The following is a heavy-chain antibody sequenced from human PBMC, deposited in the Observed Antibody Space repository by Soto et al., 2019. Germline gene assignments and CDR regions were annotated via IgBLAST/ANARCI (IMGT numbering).Heavy chain of an antibody. CDR1: GGSISSSSYY. CDR2: IYYSGST. D-gene: IGHD6-13*01. J-gene: IGHJ5*02. CDR3: ARRSAAGSVVRFDP. Sequence: SETLSLTCTVSGGSISSSSYYWGWIRQPPGKGLEWIGSIYYSGSTYYNPSLKSRVTISVDTSKNQFSLKLSSVTAADTAVYYCARRSAAGSVVRFDPWGQGTLVNVS. V-gene: IGHV4-39*01.